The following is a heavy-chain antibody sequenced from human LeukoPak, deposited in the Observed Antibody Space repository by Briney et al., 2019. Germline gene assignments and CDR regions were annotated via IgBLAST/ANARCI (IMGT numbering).Heavy chain of an antibody. D-gene: IGHD3-9*01. CDR3: ARETTIPPYYFDY. Sequence: ASVKVSCKASGYTFTTYDIIWVRQATGQGLEWMGWMNPNSGNTGDAQKFQGRVTMTRDTSISTAYMELSSLRSEDTAVYFCARETTIPPYYFDYWGLGTPVIVSS. CDR1: GYTFTTYD. J-gene: IGHJ4*02. CDR2: MNPNSGNT. V-gene: IGHV1-8*01.